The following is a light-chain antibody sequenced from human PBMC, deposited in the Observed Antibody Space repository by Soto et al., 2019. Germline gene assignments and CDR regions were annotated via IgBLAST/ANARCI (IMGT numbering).Light chain of an antibody. V-gene: IGLV2-14*03. CDR2: DVS. Sequence: QSALTQPASVSGSHGQSITISCTGASSDVGDYNYVSWYQQHPGKAPKLIIFDVSNRPSGISSRFSASKSANAASLTISGLQAEDEGDYYCASRRVFGGGTNLTVL. CDR3: ASRRV. CDR1: SSDVGDYNY. J-gene: IGLJ2*01.